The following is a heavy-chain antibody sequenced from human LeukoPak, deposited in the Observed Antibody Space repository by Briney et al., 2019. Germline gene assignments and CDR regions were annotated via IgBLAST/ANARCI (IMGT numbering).Heavy chain of an antibody. V-gene: IGHV3-23*01. CDR1: GFTFSSYA. D-gene: IGHD3-22*01. Sequence: GGSLRLSCAASGFTFSSYAMSWVRQAPGKGLEWVSAISGNGGSTFYTDAVKGRFAISRDNSKNTLYLQMNSLRAEDTAVYYCVTEANYYDSSGYILWGQGTMVTVSS. CDR2: ISGNGGST. CDR3: VTEANYYDSSGYIL. J-gene: IGHJ3*01.